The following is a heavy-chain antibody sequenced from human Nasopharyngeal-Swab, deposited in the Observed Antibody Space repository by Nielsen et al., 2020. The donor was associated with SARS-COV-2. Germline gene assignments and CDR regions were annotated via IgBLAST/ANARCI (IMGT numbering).Heavy chain of an antibody. CDR1: GFMLNNNFG. J-gene: IGHJ6*03. CDR3: ARKASAPGFSFCYYMDV. D-gene: IGHD3-3*01. V-gene: IGHV1-18*01. Sequence: ASVKVSCKASGFMLNNNFGISWVRQAPGQGPEWMGWINSYNDDTDYGQKFQGRLTMTIDTSRNTADMELRSLRSDDTAVYFCARKASAPGFSFCYYMDVWGKGTTVTVSS. CDR2: INSYNDDT.